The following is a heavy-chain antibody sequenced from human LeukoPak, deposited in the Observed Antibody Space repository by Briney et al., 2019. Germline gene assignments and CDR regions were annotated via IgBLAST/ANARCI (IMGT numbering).Heavy chain of an antibody. D-gene: IGHD3-10*01. CDR3: AREWFKTHDY. CDR2: ISSSGSTK. J-gene: IGHJ4*02. V-gene: IGHV3-48*03. Sequence: GGSLRLSCAASAFTFSSYEMNWVRQAPGKGLEWVSYISSSGSTKHYAASVKGRFTISRDNAKNSLYLQMNSLRAEDTAVYYCAREWFKTHDYWGQGTLVTVSS. CDR1: AFTFSSYE.